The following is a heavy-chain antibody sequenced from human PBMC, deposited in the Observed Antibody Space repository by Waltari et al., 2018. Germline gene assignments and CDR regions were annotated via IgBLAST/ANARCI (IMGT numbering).Heavy chain of an antibody. CDR3: ARGRWVGYNLIYFDY. V-gene: IGHV4-4*09. Sequence: QVQLQESGPGLVKPSETLSLTCTLSGGSISTYYWSWIRQSPGKGLEWIGYIYTSGSTSYNPSVKSRVTISVDTSKNQFSLKLTSVAAADTAVYYCARGRWVGYNLIYFDYWGQGALVTVSS. D-gene: IGHD5-12*01. J-gene: IGHJ4*02. CDR2: IYTSGST. CDR1: GGSISTYY.